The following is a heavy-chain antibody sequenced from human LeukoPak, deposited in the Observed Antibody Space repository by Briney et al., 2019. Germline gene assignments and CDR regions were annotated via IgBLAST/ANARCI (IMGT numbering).Heavy chain of an antibody. CDR3: TSCYSWYCYYYYAMDV. CDR1: GFTFSGSA. CDR2: IRSKANSYAT. Sequence: GGSLKLSCAASGFTFSGSAMHWVRQASGKGLEWVGRIRSKANSYATAYAASVKGRFTISRDDSKNTAYLQMNSLKTEDTAVYYCTSCYSWYCYYYYAMDVWGQGTTVTVSS. V-gene: IGHV3-73*01. J-gene: IGHJ6*02. D-gene: IGHD6-13*01.